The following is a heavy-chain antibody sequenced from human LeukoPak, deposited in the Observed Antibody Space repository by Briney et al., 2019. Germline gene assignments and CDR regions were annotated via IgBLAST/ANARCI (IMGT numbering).Heavy chain of an antibody. J-gene: IGHJ5*02. CDR3: ARTNGFSPLGTWFDP. CDR1: GYSFTSYW. Sequence: GESLKISCKGSGYSFTSYWIGWVRQMPGEGLEWMGIIYPGDSDTRYSPSFQGQVTISADKSISTAYLQWSSLKASDTAMYYCARTNGFSPLGTWFDPWGQGTLVTVSS. CDR2: IYPGDSDT. V-gene: IGHV5-51*01. D-gene: IGHD1-1*01.